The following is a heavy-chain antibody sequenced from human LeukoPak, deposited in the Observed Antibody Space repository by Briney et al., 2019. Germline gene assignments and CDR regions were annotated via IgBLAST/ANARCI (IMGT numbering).Heavy chain of an antibody. CDR3: ARDRNGYCDSTSCYRRTHFFYYGMDV. J-gene: IGHJ6*02. D-gene: IGHD2-2*01. CDR2: IYHGGST. CDR1: GGSFSGYY. Sequence: SETLSLTCAVYGGSFSGYYWSLIRQPPGKGLEWIGEIYHGGSTNYNPSLKSRVTISIDRSKNLFSLKLNSVTAADTAVYYCARDRNGYCDSTSCYRRTHFFYYGMDVWGQGTTVTVSS. V-gene: IGHV4-34*01.